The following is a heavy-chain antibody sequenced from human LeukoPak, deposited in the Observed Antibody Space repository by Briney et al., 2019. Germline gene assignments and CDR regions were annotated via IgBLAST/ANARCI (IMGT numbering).Heavy chain of an antibody. V-gene: IGHV3-7*01. Sequence: GGSLRLSCAASGFTFSSYWMSWVRQAPGKGLEWVANIKQDGSEKYYVDSVKGRFTISRDNDKNSLYLQMNSLRAEDTAVYYCARELGDIVATSTYYYYYGMDVWGQGTTVTVSS. CDR2: IKQDGSEK. CDR1: GFTFSSYW. J-gene: IGHJ6*02. CDR3: ARELGDIVATSTYYYYYGMDV. D-gene: IGHD5-12*01.